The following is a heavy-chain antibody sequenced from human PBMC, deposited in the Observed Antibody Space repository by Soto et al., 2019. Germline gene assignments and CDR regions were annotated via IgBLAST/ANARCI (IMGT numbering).Heavy chain of an antibody. CDR3: ARHAIRYYGSGSYAFDY. CDR1: GGSISSYY. Sequence: PSETLSLTCTVSGGSISSYYWSWIRQPPGKGLEWIGYIYYSGSTNYNPSLKSRVTISVDTSKNQFSLKLSSVTAADTAVYYCARHAIRYYGSGSYAFDYWGQGTLVTVSS. D-gene: IGHD3-10*01. CDR2: IYYSGST. V-gene: IGHV4-59*08. J-gene: IGHJ4*02.